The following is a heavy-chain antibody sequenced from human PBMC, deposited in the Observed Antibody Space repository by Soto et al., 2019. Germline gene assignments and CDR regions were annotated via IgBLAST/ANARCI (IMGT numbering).Heavy chain of an antibody. CDR1: GFTFSSYG. CDR3: AKDRKGLWLGYYFDY. D-gene: IGHD5-18*01. V-gene: IGHV3-30*18. Sequence: QVQLVESGGGVVQPGRSLRLSCAASGFTFSSYGMHWVRQAPGKGLEWVAVISYDGSNKYYADSVKGRFTISRDNSKKTLYLQMNSLRAEDTAVYYCAKDRKGLWLGYYFDYWGQGTLVTVSS. J-gene: IGHJ4*02. CDR2: ISYDGSNK.